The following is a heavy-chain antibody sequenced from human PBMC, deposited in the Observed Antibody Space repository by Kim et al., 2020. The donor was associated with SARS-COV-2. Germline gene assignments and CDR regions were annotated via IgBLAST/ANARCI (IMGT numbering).Heavy chain of an antibody. D-gene: IGHD3-9*01. CDR2: IRSKAYGGTT. V-gene: IGHV3-49*03. Sequence: GGSLRLSCTASGFTFGDYAMSWFRQAPGKGLEWVGFIRSKAYGGTTEYAASVKGRFTISRDDSKSIAYLQMNSLKTEDTAVYYCTSYYDILTGPRWPYAFDIWGQGTMVTVSS. CDR1: GFTFGDYA. CDR3: TSYYDILTGPRWPYAFDI. J-gene: IGHJ3*02.